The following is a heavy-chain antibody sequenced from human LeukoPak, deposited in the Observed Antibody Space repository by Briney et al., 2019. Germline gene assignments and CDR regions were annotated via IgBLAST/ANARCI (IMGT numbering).Heavy chain of an antibody. Sequence: GGSLRLSCAASGFTFSSYDMHWVRQATGKGLEWVSAIGTAGDTYYPGSVKGRFTISRESAKNSLYLQMNSLRAGDTAVYYCARGYDILTGVNYFDYWGQGTLVTVSS. CDR2: IGTAGDT. J-gene: IGHJ4*02. D-gene: IGHD3-9*01. CDR1: GFTFSSYD. V-gene: IGHV3-13*01. CDR3: ARGYDILTGVNYFDY.